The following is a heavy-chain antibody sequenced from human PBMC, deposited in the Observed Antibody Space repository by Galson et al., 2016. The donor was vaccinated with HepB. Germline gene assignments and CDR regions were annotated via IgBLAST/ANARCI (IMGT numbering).Heavy chain of an antibody. J-gene: IGHJ5*02. CDR2: IYSGGRT. V-gene: IGHV3-53*01. CDR3: ARDPGYHHRWFDP. D-gene: IGHD3-16*02. Sequence: SLRLSCAASGFTVSSNYMSWVRQAPGKGLEWVSLIYSGGRTSYADSVKGRFTISRDTSKNTVYLQMNSLRADDTAVYYCARDPGYHHRWFDPWGQGALVTVSS. CDR1: GFTVSSNY.